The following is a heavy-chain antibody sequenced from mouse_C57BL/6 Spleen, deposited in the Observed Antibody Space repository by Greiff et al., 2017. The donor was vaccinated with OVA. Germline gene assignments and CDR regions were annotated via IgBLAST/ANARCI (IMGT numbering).Heavy chain of an antibody. V-gene: IGHV6-3*01. CDR1: GFTFSNYW. J-gene: IGHJ4*01. CDR3: TGVGDYYAMDY. CDR2: IRLKSDNYAT. Sequence: EVQLVESGGGLVQPGGSMKLSCVASGFTFSNYWMNWVRQSPEKGLEWVAQIRLKSDNYATHYAESVKGRFTISRDDSKSSVYLQMNNLRAEDTGIYYCTGVGDYYAMDYWGQGTSVTVSS.